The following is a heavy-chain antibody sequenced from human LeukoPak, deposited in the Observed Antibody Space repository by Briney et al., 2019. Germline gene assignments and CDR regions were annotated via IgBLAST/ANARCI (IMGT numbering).Heavy chain of an antibody. CDR3: VRIPNSANFPNWFDP. CDR1: GFTFDDYA. CDR2: ISWNSGSI. D-gene: IGHD4/OR15-4a*01. V-gene: IGHV3-9*01. J-gene: IGHJ5*02. Sequence: GRSLRLSCAASGFTFDDYAMHWVRQAPGKGLEWVSGISWNSGSIGYADSVKGRFTISRDNAKNSLYLQMNSLRAEDTAVYYCVRIPNSANFPNWFDPWGQGTLVTVSS.